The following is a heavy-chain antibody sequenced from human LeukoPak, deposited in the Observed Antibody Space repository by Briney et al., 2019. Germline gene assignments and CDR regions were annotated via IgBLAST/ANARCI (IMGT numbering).Heavy chain of an antibody. CDR1: GGSISSYY. J-gene: IGHJ5*02. V-gene: IGHV4-59*01. Sequence: PSETLSLTCTVSGGSISSYYWSWIRQPPGEGLEWIGYIYYSGSTNYNPSLKSRVTISVDTSKNQFSLKLSSVTAADTAVYYCAREPYRYCSGGSCYSSWFDPWGQGTLVTVSS. CDR2: IYYSGST. D-gene: IGHD2-15*01. CDR3: AREPYRYCSGGSCYSSWFDP.